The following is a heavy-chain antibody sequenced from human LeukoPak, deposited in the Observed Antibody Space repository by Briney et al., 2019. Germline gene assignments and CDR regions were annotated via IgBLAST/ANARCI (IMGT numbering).Heavy chain of an antibody. Sequence: GESLRISCKGSGYSFTSYWIIWVRQMPGKGLEWMGSIDPSDSYTNYSPSFQGHVTISADKSISTAYLQWSSLKASDTATYYCARPMAGSGGYYYYDMDVWGQGTTVTVSS. J-gene: IGHJ6*02. CDR3: ARPMAGSGGYYYYDMDV. V-gene: IGHV5-10-1*01. CDR1: GYSFTSYW. CDR2: IDPSDSYT. D-gene: IGHD2-8*01.